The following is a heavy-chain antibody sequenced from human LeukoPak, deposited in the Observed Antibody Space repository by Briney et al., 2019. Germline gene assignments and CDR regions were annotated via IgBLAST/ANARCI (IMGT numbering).Heavy chain of an antibody. CDR1: GYTFTSYD. Sequence: ASVKVSCKASGYTFTSYDINWVRQATGQGLEWMGWMNPNSGNTGYAQKFQGRVTMTRNTSISTAYMELSSLRSEDTAVYYCARDHGSPYSSGWYIGKNWFDPWGQGTLVTVSS. CDR2: MNPNSGNT. J-gene: IGHJ5*02. V-gene: IGHV1-8*01. D-gene: IGHD6-19*01. CDR3: ARDHGSPYSSGWYIGKNWFDP.